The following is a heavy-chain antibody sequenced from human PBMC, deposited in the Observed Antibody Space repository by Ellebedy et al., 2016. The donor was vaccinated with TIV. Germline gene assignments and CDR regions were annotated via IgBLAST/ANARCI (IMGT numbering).Heavy chain of an antibody. CDR1: GLTVSSNY. J-gene: IGHJ1*01. Sequence: PGGSLRLSCVASGLTVSSNYMFWVRQAPGKGLEWVALQHSTDIPYYADSVRGRFTVSRDDSQNKLFLQMNNLRGDDTAVYYCARTDCSGRSCYSFFNHWGQGTLVTVSS. CDR2: QHSTDIP. D-gene: IGHD2-8*02. CDR3: ARTDCSGRSCYSFFNH. V-gene: IGHV3-53*01.